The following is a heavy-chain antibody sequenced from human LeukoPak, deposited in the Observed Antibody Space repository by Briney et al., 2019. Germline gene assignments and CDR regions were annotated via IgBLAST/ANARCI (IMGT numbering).Heavy chain of an antibody. CDR2: INANNGNT. CDR1: GYSFTNYG. CDR3: ARAAPRDCINGICWVDY. Sequence: GASLKVSCKASGYSFTNYGFTWVRQAPGQGLEWMGWINANNGNTNYAQRLQGRVTMTIDTSTNTAYMELRSLRSDDTAVYYCARAAPRDCINGICWVDYWGQGTLVTVSS. V-gene: IGHV1-18*01. D-gene: IGHD2-8*01. J-gene: IGHJ4*02.